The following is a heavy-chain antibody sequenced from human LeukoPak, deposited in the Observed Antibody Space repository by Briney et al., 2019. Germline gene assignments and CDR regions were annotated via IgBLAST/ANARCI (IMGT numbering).Heavy chain of an antibody. Sequence: GESLKISCQGSGYTFTSYWIGWVRQTPGKGLEWMGIIYPGDSDTRYSPSYHGQVTISADKSINTAYLKWSSLKALDTAMYYCVRRTDYYMDVWGKGTTVTVSS. J-gene: IGHJ6*03. CDR2: IYPGDSDT. CDR3: VRRTDYYMDV. CDR1: GYTFTSYW. V-gene: IGHV5-51*01.